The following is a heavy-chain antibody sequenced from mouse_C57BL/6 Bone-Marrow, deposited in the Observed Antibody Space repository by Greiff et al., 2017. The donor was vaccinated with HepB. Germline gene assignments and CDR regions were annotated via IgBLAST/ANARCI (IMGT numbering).Heavy chain of an antibody. D-gene: IGHD2-5*01. V-gene: IGHV1-55*01. CDR2: IYPGSGST. J-gene: IGHJ3*01. CDR3: ARLGYSNYPAY. CDR1: GYTFTSYW. Sequence: QVHVKQPGAELVKPGASVKMSCKASGYTFTSYWITWVKQRPGQGLEWIGDIYPGSGSTNYNEKFKSKATLTVDTSSSTAYMQLSSLTSEDSAVYYCARLGYSNYPAYWGQGTLVTVSA.